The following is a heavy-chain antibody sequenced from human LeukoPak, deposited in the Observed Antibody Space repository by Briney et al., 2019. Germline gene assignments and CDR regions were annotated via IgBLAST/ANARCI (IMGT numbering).Heavy chain of an antibody. V-gene: IGHV3-49*03. CDR1: GFTFSDYA. J-gene: IGHJ4*02. CDR3: TREKRYFDWFQADY. D-gene: IGHD3-9*01. Sequence: GESLRLSCTASGFTFSDYAMSWFRQAPGKGLEWVGFIRNKAYGGTAEYAASVKGRFTISRDDSKTIAYLQMNSLKTEDTAVYYCTREKRYFDWFQADYWGQGTLVTVSS. CDR2: IRNKAYGGTA.